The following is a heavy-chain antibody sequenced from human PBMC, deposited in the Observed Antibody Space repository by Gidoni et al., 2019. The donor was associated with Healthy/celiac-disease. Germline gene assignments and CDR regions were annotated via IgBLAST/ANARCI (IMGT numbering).Heavy chain of an antibody. Sequence: QLQLQESGPGLVKTSETLSLTCTVSGGSISSSSYYWVWIRSPPGTGLELIGSVYYSGYTYYNPSLKSRVTISVDTSKNQFSLKLSSVTAADTAVYYCARLRRNWNYVSYWGQGTLVTVSS. CDR2: VYYSGYT. CDR3: ARLRRNWNYVSY. V-gene: IGHV4-39*01. CDR1: GGSISSSSYY. J-gene: IGHJ4*02. D-gene: IGHD1-7*01.